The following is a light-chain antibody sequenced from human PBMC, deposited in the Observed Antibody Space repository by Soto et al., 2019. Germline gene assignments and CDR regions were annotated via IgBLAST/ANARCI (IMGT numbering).Light chain of an antibody. J-gene: IGLJ3*02. Sequence: QSALTQPASVSGSPGQSITISCTGTSSDIGGFNYVSWYQQHPGTAPKLIIYEVSNRPSGISNRFSGSKSGNTASLTISGLQAEDEADYYCSSYTPTSTLGVFGGGTKVTVL. V-gene: IGLV2-14*01. CDR1: SSDIGGFNY. CDR3: SSYTPTSTLGV. CDR2: EVS.